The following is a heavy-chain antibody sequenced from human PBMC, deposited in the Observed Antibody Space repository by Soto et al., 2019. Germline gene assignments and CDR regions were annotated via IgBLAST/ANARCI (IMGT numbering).Heavy chain of an antibody. CDR2: IRGSGDST. V-gene: IGHV3-23*01. CDR1: EFTFSRYA. D-gene: IGHD2-2*01. J-gene: IGHJ4*02. CDR3: AKNQADASNTFDL. Sequence: EVRLSESGGGLVQPGGSLRLSCAASEFTFSRYAMIWVRQAPGKGLEWVSTIRGSGDSTFYADSVKGRFTVSRDNSETTLYLQLNSLRAEDTAFYYCAKNQADASNTFDLWGQGTLVTVSS.